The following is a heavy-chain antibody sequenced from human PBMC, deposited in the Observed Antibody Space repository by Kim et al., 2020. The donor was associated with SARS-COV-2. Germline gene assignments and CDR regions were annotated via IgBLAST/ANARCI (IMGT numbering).Heavy chain of an antibody. D-gene: IGHD3-10*01. V-gene: IGHV4-31*03. J-gene: IGHJ4*02. Sequence: SETLSLTCTVSGGSISSGGYYWSWIRQHPGKGLEWIGYIYYSGSTYYNPSLKSRVTISVDTSKNQFSLKLSSVTAADTAVYYCAREGEDTMVRGVITYFDYWGQGALVTVSS. CDR3: AREGEDTMVRGVITYFDY. CDR2: IYYSGST. CDR1: GGSISSGGYY.